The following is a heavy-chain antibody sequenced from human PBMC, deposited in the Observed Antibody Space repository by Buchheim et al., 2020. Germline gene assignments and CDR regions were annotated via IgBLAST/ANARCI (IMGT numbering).Heavy chain of an antibody. V-gene: IGHV3-23*01. D-gene: IGHD1-1*01. J-gene: IGHJ4*02. Sequence: EVHLLESGGGLVQPGGSLRLSCAASGFTFSSFAMGWVRQAPGKGLEWVSIISDSGGSTYYADSVKGRFTISRDNSKHTMYLQMDSLRAEDTAVYYCAKNWNGDYWGQGTL. CDR2: ISDSGGST. CDR3: AKNWNGDY. CDR1: GFTFSSFA.